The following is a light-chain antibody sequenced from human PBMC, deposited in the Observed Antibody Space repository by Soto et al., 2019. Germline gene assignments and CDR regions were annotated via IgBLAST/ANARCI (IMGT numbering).Light chain of an antibody. CDR2: DVN. V-gene: IGLV2-8*01. CDR1: SSDVGGYNY. Sequence: QSALTQPPSASGSRGHSVAISCSGTSSDVGGYNYVSWYQQHPGKAPKLMIYDVNKRPSGVPDRFSGSKSGNTASLTVSGLQAEDEADYYCISYAGSNKPAFGGGTKLTVL. J-gene: IGLJ2*01. CDR3: ISYAGSNKPA.